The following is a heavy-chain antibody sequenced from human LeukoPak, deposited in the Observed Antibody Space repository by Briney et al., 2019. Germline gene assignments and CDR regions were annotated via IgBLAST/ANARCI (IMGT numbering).Heavy chain of an antibody. CDR1: GFTFSSYW. J-gene: IGHJ2*01. CDR3: ARDHYGSGSYFDL. D-gene: IGHD3-10*01. CDR2: IKQDGSEK. V-gene: IGHV3-7*01. Sequence: GGSLTLSCAASGFTFSSYWMNWVRQAPGKGLEWVANIKQDGSEKYYVDSVKGRFTISRDSAKNSLYLQMNSLRGEDTAVYYCARDHYGSGSYFDLWGRGTLVTVSS.